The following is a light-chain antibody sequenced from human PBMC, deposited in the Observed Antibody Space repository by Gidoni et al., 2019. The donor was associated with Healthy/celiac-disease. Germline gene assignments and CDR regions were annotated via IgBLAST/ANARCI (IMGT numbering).Light chain of an antibody. CDR3: QQYDNLPPLT. CDR2: DAA. CDR1: QDISNY. Sequence: IQMTKSPSSRSASVGDRVTITCQASQDISNYLNWYQQKPGKAPKLLIYDAANLETGVPSRFSGSGSGTDFTFTISSLQPEDIATYYCQQYDNLPPLTFGGGTKVEIK. J-gene: IGKJ4*01. V-gene: IGKV1-33*01.